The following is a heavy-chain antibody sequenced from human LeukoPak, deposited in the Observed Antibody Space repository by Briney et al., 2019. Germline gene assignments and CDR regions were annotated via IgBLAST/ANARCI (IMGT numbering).Heavy chain of an antibody. D-gene: IGHD6-19*01. J-gene: IGHJ4*02. V-gene: IGHV4-39*07. CDR3: ARFRQRGRIAVAGKMPSYYFDY. CDR1: GGSISSSSYY. CDR2: IYYSGST. Sequence: SETLSLTCTVSGGSISSSSYYWGWIRQPPGKGLEWIGSIYYSGSTYYNPSLKSRVTISVDTSKNQFSLKLSSVTAADTAVYYCARFRQRGRIAVAGKMPSYYFDYWGQGTLVTVSS.